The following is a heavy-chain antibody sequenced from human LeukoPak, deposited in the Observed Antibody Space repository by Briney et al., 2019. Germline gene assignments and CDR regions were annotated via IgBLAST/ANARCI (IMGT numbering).Heavy chain of an antibody. D-gene: IGHD2-2*01. CDR3: ARPGDCSSTSCSGYMDV. CDR2: INHSGST. CDR1: GGSFSGYY. Sequence: SETLSLTCAVYGGSFSGYYWSWIRQPPGKGRDWIGEINHSGSTNYNPSLKSRVTISVDTSKNQFSLKLSSVTAADTAVYYCARPGDCSSTSCSGYMDVWGKGTTVTVSS. V-gene: IGHV4-34*01. J-gene: IGHJ6*03.